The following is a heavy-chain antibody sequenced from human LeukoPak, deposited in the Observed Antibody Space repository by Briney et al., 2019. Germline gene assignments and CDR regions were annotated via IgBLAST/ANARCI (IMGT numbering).Heavy chain of an antibody. D-gene: IGHD3-10*01. Sequence: ASVKVSCKASGGTFSSYAISWVRQAPGQGLEWMGGIIPIFGTANYAQKFQGRVTITTDESTSTAYMELSSLRSEDTAVYYCARARGSGSYPYYYYMDVWGKGTTVTVSS. V-gene: IGHV1-69*05. CDR1: GGTFSSYA. CDR2: IIPIFGTA. CDR3: ARARGSGSYPYYYYMDV. J-gene: IGHJ6*03.